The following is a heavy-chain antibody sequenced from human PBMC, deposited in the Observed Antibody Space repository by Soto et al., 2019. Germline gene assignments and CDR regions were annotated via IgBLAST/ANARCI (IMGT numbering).Heavy chain of an antibody. CDR1: GFTVSSNY. J-gene: IGHJ6*02. V-gene: IGHV3-53*01. Sequence: PGGSLRLSCAASGFTVSSNYMSWVRQAPGKGLEWVSVIYSGGSTYYADSVKGRFTISRDNSKNTLYLQMNSLRAEDTAVYYCARDFRYSSGPLQHYYYYGMDVWGQGTTVTVSS. D-gene: IGHD6-19*01. CDR3: ARDFRYSSGPLQHYYYYGMDV. CDR2: IYSGGST.